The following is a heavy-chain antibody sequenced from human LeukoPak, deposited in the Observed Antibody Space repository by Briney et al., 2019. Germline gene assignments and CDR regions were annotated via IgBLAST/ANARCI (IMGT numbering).Heavy chain of an antibody. V-gene: IGHV3-21*01. Sequence: GGSLRLSCAASGFTFSSYSMNWVRQAPGKGLEWVSSISSSSSYIYYADSVKGRFTISRDNAKNSLYLQMNSLRAEDTAVCYCARGTYDSSGYGLDFDYWGQGTLVTVSS. CDR3: ARGTYDSSGYGLDFDY. J-gene: IGHJ4*02. CDR1: GFTFSSYS. CDR2: ISSSSSYI. D-gene: IGHD3-22*01.